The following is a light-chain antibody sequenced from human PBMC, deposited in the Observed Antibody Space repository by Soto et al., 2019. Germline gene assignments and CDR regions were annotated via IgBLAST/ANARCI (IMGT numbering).Light chain of an antibody. Sequence: QSVLTQPPSASGTPGQRVTISCSGSSSNIGSNTVSWYQQLPGTAPKVLIYSNTQRPSGVPDRFSGSKSGTSASLAISGLQSEDEADYYCAAWDDSLNGWVFGGGTKLTVL. J-gene: IGLJ3*02. CDR1: SSNIGSNT. CDR2: SNT. V-gene: IGLV1-44*01. CDR3: AAWDDSLNGWV.